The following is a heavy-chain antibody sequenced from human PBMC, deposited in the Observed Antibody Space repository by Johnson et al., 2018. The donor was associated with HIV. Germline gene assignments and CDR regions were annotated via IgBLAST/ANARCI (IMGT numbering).Heavy chain of an antibody. Sequence: QVQLVESGGGVVQPGRSLRLSCAASGFTFSSYAMHWVRQAPGKGLEWVAVISYDGSNKYYADSLTGRFTIARDNSKNTLYLQMNSLRAEDTAVYYCARGDYDILTGYAFDIWGQGTMVTVSS. CDR1: GFTFSSYA. V-gene: IGHV3-30-3*01. J-gene: IGHJ3*02. D-gene: IGHD3-9*01. CDR3: ARGDYDILTGYAFDI. CDR2: ISYDGSNK.